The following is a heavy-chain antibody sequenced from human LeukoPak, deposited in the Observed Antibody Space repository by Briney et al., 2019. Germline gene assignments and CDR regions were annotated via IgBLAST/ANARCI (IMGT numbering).Heavy chain of an antibody. CDR2: IRYDGSNK. Sequence: PGGSLRLSCAASGFTFSSYGMHWVRQAPGKGLEWVAFIRYDGSNKYYADSVKGRFTNSRDNSKNTLYLQMNSLRAKDTAVYYCAKDGLRGWFGLQRYYYYYMDVWGKGTTVTISS. J-gene: IGHJ6*03. CDR3: AKDGLRGWFGLQRYYYYYMDV. CDR1: GFTFSSYG. V-gene: IGHV3-30*02. D-gene: IGHD3-10*01.